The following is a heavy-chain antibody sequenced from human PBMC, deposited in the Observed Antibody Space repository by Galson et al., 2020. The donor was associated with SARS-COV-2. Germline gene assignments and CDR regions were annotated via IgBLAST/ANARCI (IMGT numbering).Heavy chain of an antibody. D-gene: IGHD3-10*01. Sequence: GESQKISCAASGFTFSSYAMHWVRQAPGKGLEWVAVISYDGSNKYYADSVKGRFTISRDNSKNTLYLQMNSLRAEDTAVYYCARDRGGGFGDEFDPWGQGTLVTVSS. V-gene: IGHV3-30-3*01. CDR3: ARDRGGGFGDEFDP. CDR2: ISYDGSNK. CDR1: GFTFSSYA. J-gene: IGHJ5*02.